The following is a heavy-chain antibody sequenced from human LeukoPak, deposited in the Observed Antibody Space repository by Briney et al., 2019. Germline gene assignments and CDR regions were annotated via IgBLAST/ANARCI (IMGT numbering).Heavy chain of an antibody. D-gene: IGHD3-22*01. CDR3: ATVDSSGTRYFDL. V-gene: IGHV1-69*06. Sequence: GASVKVSCKASGGTFSSYAISWVRQAPGQGLEWMGGIIPIFGTAIYAQKFQGRVTMTEDTSTDTAYMELSSLRSEDTAVYYCATVDSSGTRYFDLWGRGTLVTVSS. CDR2: IIPIFGTA. CDR1: GGTFSSYA. J-gene: IGHJ2*01.